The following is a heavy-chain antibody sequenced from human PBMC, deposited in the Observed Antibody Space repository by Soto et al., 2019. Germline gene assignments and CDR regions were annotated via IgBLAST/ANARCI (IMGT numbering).Heavy chain of an antibody. CDR3: AKATMVVLVIHDFDY. Sequence: EVQLLESGGGLVQPGGSLRLSCVASGFTFASYAMNWVRQAPGKGLEWVSGISGRGDSTYYADSVKGRFTISRDNSKNTLYLQMNSLRAEDTAVYYCAKATMVVLVIHDFDYWGQGTLVTVSS. V-gene: IGHV3-23*01. D-gene: IGHD3-22*01. CDR1: GFTFASYA. CDR2: ISGRGDST. J-gene: IGHJ4*02.